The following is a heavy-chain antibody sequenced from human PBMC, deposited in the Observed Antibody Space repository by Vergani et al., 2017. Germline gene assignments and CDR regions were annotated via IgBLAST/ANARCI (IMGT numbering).Heavy chain of an antibody. CDR3: AKDDYDYVWVSYALQWFEY. V-gene: IGHV3-13*01. J-gene: IGHJ4*02. Sequence: EVQLLESGGGLVQPGGSLRLSCAASGFTFSSYDMHWVRQATGKGLEWVSAIGTAGDTYYPGSVKGRFTISRENAKNSLYLQMNGLRAEDTAVYYCAKDDYDYVWVSYALQWFEYWGQGTLVTVSS. D-gene: IGHD3-16*01. CDR1: GFTFSSYD. CDR2: IGTAGDT.